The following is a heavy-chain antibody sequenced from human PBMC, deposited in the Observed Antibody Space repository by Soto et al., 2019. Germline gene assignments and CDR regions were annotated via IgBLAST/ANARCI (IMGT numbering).Heavy chain of an antibody. CDR3: ARDLGYCSGGSCLYSYYGMDV. CDR2: INPNSGGT. J-gene: IGHJ6*02. CDR1: GYTFTGYY. D-gene: IGHD2-15*01. Sequence: ASVKVSCKASGYTFTGYYMHWVRQAPGQGLEWMGWINPNSGGTNYAQKFQGWVTMTRDTSISTAYMELSRLRSDDTAVYYCARDLGYCSGGSCLYSYYGMDVWGQGTTVTVSS. V-gene: IGHV1-2*04.